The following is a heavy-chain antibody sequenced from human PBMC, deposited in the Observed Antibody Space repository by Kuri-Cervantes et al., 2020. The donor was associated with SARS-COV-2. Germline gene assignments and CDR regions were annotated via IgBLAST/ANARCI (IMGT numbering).Heavy chain of an antibody. Sequence: SETLSLTCTVSGYSISSGYYWGWIRQPPGKGLEWIGSIYHSGSTYYNPSLKSRVTISVDTSKNQFSLKLSSVTAADTAVYYCARDHGYGDYYYYYYYMDVWGKGTTVTVSS. V-gene: IGHV4-38-2*02. D-gene: IGHD4-17*01. J-gene: IGHJ6*03. CDR3: ARDHGYGDYYYYYYYMDV. CDR2: IYHSGST. CDR1: GYSISSGYY.